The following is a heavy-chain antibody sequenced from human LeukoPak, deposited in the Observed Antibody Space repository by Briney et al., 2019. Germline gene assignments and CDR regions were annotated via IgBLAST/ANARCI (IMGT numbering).Heavy chain of an antibody. V-gene: IGHV3-23*01. CDR2: FSATDGSA. J-gene: IGHJ3*01. D-gene: IGHD6-13*01. Sequence: GGSLRLSCAASGFTVSSYGMTWVRQAPGKGLEWVSAFSATDGSAQYGESVKGRFTISRDNSKNSLYLQMNSLRDEDTAVYYCAKARIASAGTGAFDVWGQGTMATVSS. CDR3: AKARIASAGTGAFDV. CDR1: GFTVSSYG.